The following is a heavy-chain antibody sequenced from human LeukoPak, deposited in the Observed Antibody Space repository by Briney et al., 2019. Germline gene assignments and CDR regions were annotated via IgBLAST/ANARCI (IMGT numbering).Heavy chain of an antibody. V-gene: IGHV1-69*13. CDR2: IIPIFGTA. CDR1: GGTFSSYA. D-gene: IGHD5-12*01. J-gene: IGHJ6*04. CDR3: ARGQGFSRVDFYGMDV. Sequence: ASVKVSCKASGGTFSSYAISWVRQAPGQGLEWMGGIIPIFGTANYAQKFQGRVTITADESTSTAYMELSSLRSEDTAVYYCARGQGFSRVDFYGMDVWGKGTTVTVSS.